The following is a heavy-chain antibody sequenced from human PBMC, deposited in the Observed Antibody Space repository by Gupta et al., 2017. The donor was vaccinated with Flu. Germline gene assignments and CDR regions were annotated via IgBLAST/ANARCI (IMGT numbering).Heavy chain of an antibody. J-gene: IGHJ6*02. CDR2: ISGSGGST. Sequence: EVQLLESGGGLVQPGGSLRLSCAASGFIFSSYAMSWVRQAPGKGLEWVSAISGSGGSTYYADSVKGRFTISRDNSKNTLYLQMNSLRAEDTAVYYCAKDIMGGSLTYYYYGMDVWGQGTTVTVSS. D-gene: IGHD1-26*01. V-gene: IGHV3-23*01. CDR1: GFIFSSYA. CDR3: AKDIMGGSLTYYYYGMDV.